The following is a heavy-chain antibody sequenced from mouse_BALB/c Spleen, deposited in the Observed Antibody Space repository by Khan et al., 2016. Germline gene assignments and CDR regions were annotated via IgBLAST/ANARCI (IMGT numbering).Heavy chain of an antibody. CDR3: ATYYFGSSHYAMDY. D-gene: IGHD1-1*01. Sequence: EVQLQESGPGLVKPSQSLSLTCTVTGYSITSDYAWNWIRQFPGNKLEWMGYISYSGSTSYNPSLKSRISITRDPSKNQFFLQLNSVTTEDTATYYCATYYFGSSHYAMDYWGQGTSVTVSS. CDR2: ISYSGST. J-gene: IGHJ4*01. CDR1: GYSITSDYA. V-gene: IGHV3-2*02.